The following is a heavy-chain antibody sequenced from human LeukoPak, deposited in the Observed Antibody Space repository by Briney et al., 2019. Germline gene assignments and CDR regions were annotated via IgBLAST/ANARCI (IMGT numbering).Heavy chain of an antibody. CDR2: IWYDGSNK. D-gene: IGHD3-22*01. Sequence: GGSLRLSCAASGFTFSSYGMHWVRQAPGKGLEWGAVIWYDGSNKYYADSVKGRFTISRDNSKNTLYLQMNSLRAEDTAVYYCARPPVVGAPRFIFDYWGQGTLVAVSS. J-gene: IGHJ4*02. CDR3: ARPPVVGAPRFIFDY. CDR1: GFTFSSYG. V-gene: IGHV3-33*01.